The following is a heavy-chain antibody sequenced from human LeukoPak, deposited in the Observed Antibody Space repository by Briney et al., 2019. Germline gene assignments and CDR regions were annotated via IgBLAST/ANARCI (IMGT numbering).Heavy chain of an antibody. J-gene: IGHJ4*02. CDR1: GGSISSGSYY. Sequence: SETLSLTCTVSGGSISSGSYYWSWIRQPAGKGLEWIGRIYTSGSTNYNPSLKSRVTISVDTSKNQFSLKLSSVTAADTAVYYCAREGVSGSGKHFDYWGQGTLVTVSS. CDR3: AREGVSGSGKHFDY. CDR2: IYTSGST. V-gene: IGHV4-61*02. D-gene: IGHD3-10*01.